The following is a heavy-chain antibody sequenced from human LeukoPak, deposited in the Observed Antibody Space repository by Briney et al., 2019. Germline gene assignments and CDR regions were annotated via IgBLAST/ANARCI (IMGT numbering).Heavy chain of an antibody. CDR2: IYYSGST. V-gene: IGHV4-39*01. J-gene: IGHJ5*02. CDR3: ARLANTAYYDFWSGYFPNWFDP. Sequence: SETLSLTRTVSGGSISSSSYYWGWIRQPPGKGLEWIGSIYYSGSTYYNPSLKSRVTISVDTSKNQFSLKLSSVTAADTAVYYCARLANTAYYDFWSGYFPNWFDPWGQGTLVTVSS. CDR1: GGSISSSSYY. D-gene: IGHD3-3*01.